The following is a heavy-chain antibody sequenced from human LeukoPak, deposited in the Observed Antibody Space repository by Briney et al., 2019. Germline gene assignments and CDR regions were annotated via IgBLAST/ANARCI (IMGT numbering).Heavy chain of an antibody. CDR3: IRGLGGGSDY. Sequence: GGSLRLPCAASGFSFSGSWMHWVRQAPAKGLVWVSRINSDGSTTTYADSVQGRFTISGDNAKNTLYLQMNSLRAEDTAVYYCIRGLGGGSDYWGLGTLVTVTS. J-gene: IGHJ4*02. CDR2: INSDGSTT. CDR1: GFSFSGSW. D-gene: IGHD4-23*01. V-gene: IGHV3-74*03.